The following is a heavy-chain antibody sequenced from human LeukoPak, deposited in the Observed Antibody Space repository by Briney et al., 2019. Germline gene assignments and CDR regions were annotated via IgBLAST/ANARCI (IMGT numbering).Heavy chain of an antibody. V-gene: IGHV4-39*01. CDR1: GASISSGSYY. J-gene: IGHJ4*02. D-gene: IGHD6-6*01. CDR3: AGLWRYSSSSTGDFGHY. CDR2: IYYSGST. Sequence: SQTLSLTCTVSGASISSGSYYWGWIRQPPGKGLEWIGSIYYSGSTYYNPSLKSRVTISVDTSKNQFSLKLSSVTGADTAVYYCAGLWRYSSSSTGDFGHYWGQGTLVTVSS.